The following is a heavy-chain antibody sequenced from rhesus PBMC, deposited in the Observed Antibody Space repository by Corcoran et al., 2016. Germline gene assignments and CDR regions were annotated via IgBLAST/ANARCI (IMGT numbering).Heavy chain of an antibody. V-gene: IGHV4-99*02. D-gene: IGHD6-31*01. CDR3: VRDRSNGWYEAFAF. CDR1: GYSISSGYC. Sequence: QVQLQESGPGLVKPSETLSLTCAVSGYSISSGYCWGWIRQPPGQGLEYIGFISGSSGSTYYNPSLKSRVTISKDTSKNQFSLKLSSVTAADTADYYCVRDRSNGWYEAFAFWGQGLRVTVSS. J-gene: IGHJ3*01. CDR2: ISGSSGST.